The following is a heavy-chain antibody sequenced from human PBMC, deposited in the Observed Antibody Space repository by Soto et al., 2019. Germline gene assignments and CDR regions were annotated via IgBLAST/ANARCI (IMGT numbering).Heavy chain of an antibody. CDR3: AREDDYGYRYINYGLDV. J-gene: IGHJ6*02. CDR2: ISFDGTKK. Sequence: GGSLRLSCAASGFTFNIYALHWVRQAPGKGLEWVAVISFDGTKKYYSDSVKGRFTISRDNLKNTLYLQMNNLRVGDAALYFCAREDDYGYRYINYGLDVWGQGTTVTVYS. D-gene: IGHD4-17*01. CDR1: GFTFNIYA. V-gene: IGHV3-30-3*01.